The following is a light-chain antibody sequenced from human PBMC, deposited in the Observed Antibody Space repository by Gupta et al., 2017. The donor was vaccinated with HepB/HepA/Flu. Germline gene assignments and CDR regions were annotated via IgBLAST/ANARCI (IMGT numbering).Light chain of an antibody. CDR1: SSNIGAGYD. J-gene: IGLJ1*01. CDR3: PSFDSTLSGVV. Sequence: QSVLTQPPSVSGAPVQRVTISCTGSSSNIGAGYDVPWYQQLPDKAPKLLIYCNSNRPSGVTDRFSGSKSGTSASRHINGPQAEDEADYSCPSFDSTLSGVVFGTGNKVT. CDR2: CNS. V-gene: IGLV1-40*01.